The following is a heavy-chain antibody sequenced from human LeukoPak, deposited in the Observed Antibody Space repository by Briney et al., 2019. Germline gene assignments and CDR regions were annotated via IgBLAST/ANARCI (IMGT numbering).Heavy chain of an antibody. D-gene: IGHD6-13*01. CDR2: IKPNSGGT. Sequence: ASVKVSCKASGYTFTTYNIHWVRQAPGQGLEWMGWIKPNSGGTNYAQKFQGRVTMTRDTSISTAYLELSSLRSDDTAVYYCARHEGIAAAGAAYWGQGTLVTVSS. J-gene: IGHJ4*02. CDR1: GYTFTTYN. V-gene: IGHV1-2*02. CDR3: ARHEGIAAAGAAY.